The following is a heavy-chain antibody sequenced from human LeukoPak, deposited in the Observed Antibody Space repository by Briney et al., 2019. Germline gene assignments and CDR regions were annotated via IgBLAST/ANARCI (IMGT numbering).Heavy chain of an antibody. CDR3: ARGTGCTGGSCSYYGMDV. Sequence: ASVKVSCKGSGYTFSSYAMHWVRQAPGQRLEWMGWINAGNGDTKYSQKFQGRVTITRDTSATTAYMELSSLRSEDTAVYYCARGTGCTGGSCSYYGMDVWGQGTTVTVSS. CDR2: INAGNGDT. D-gene: IGHD2-15*01. CDR1: GYTFSSYA. V-gene: IGHV1-3*01. J-gene: IGHJ6*02.